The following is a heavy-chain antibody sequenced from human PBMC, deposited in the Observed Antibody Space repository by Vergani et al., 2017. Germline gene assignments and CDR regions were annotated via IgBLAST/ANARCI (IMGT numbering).Heavy chain of an antibody. Sequence: QVQLVQSGAEVKKPGASVKVSCKASGYTFTSYGISWVRQAPGQGLEWMGWISAYNGNTNYAQKPQGRVTMTTDTSTSTAYMELRSLRSDDTAVYYCARARNYYDSSGYSFGDYWGQGTLVTVSS. V-gene: IGHV1-18*01. D-gene: IGHD3-22*01. CDR2: ISAYNGNT. J-gene: IGHJ4*02. CDR1: GYTFTSYG. CDR3: ARARNYYDSSGYSFGDY.